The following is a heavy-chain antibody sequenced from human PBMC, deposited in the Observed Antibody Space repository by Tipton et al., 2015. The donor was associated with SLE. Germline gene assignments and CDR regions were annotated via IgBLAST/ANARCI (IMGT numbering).Heavy chain of an antibody. Sequence: TLSLTCTVSGYSISSGYYWGWIRQPPGKGLEWVESNYHSGPTYYNPSLKSRFTISVDTSKNQFSLKLSSVTAADTAVYYCAREMPPTFWGQGTLVTVSS. CDR2: NYHSGPT. D-gene: IGHD2/OR15-2a*01. CDR3: AREMPPTF. V-gene: IGHV4-38-2*02. J-gene: IGHJ4*02. CDR1: GYSISSGYY.